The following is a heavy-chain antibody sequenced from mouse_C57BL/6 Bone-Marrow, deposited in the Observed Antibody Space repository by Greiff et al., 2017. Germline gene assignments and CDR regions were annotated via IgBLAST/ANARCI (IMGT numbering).Heavy chain of an antibody. V-gene: IGHV1-9*01. Sequence: QVQLQQSGAELMKPGASVKLSCKATGYTFTGYWIELVKQRPGHGLEWIGEILPGSCSTNYNEKFKGKATFTADTSSNTAYMQLSSLTTEDSAIYYCARDDPYREYFDYWGQGTTLTVSS. D-gene: IGHD2-10*01. CDR1: GYTFTGYW. J-gene: IGHJ2*01. CDR3: ARDDPYREYFDY. CDR2: ILPGSCST.